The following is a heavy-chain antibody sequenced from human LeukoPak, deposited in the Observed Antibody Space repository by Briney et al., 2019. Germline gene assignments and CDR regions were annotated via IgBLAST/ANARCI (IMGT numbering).Heavy chain of an antibody. CDR3: ARDKLGLGELSLYDE. CDR2: MNPTSGGT. Sequence: ASVKVSCKASGYTLTGHSMHWVRQAPGQGLEWMGWMNPTSGGTKYTRKFQGRVTMTRDTSISTAYMELSRLTSDDTAMYYCARDKLGLGELSLYDEWGQGTQVTVSS. V-gene: IGHV1-2*02. J-gene: IGHJ4*02. CDR1: GYTLTGHS. D-gene: IGHD3-16*02.